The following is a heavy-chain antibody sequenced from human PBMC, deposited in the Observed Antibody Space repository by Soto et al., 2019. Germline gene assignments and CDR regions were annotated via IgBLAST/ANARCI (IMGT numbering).Heavy chain of an antibody. J-gene: IGHJ6*02. CDR2: IYYSGST. CDR3: ARTLQADYYYYYGMDV. Sequence: QVQLQESGPGLVKPSQTLSLTCTVSGGSISSGDYYWSWIRQPPGKGLEWIGYIYYSGSTYYNPSLKSRVTISVDTSKTQFSLKLSSVTAADTAVYYCARTLQADYYYYYGMDVWGQGTTVTVSS. V-gene: IGHV4-30-4*01. CDR1: GGSISSGDYY. D-gene: IGHD4-4*01.